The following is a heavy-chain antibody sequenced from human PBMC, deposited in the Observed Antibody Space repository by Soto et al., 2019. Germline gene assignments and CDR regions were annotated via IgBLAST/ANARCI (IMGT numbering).Heavy chain of an antibody. CDR1: GYSISSGYY. V-gene: IGHV4-38-2*01. CDR2: VYYSGST. D-gene: IGHD1-26*01. J-gene: IGHJ4*02. Sequence: SETLSLTCVVSGYSISSGYYWGWIRQSPGKGLEWIGSVYYSGSTYYNPSLKSRVIISVDTSQNQFSLNLTSVTVADTAVYYCARARVGGTRDFDFWGQGTLVTVSS. CDR3: ARARVGGTRDFDF.